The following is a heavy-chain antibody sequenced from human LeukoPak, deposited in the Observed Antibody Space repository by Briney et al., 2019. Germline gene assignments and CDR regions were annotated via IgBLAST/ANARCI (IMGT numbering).Heavy chain of an antibody. Sequence: GGSLRLSCAASGFTFSSYSMNWVRQAPGKGLEWASSISSSSSYIYYADSVKGRFTISRDNAKNSLYLQMNSLRAEDTAVYYCARGESGSYYVFDYWGQGTLVTVSS. CDR3: ARGESGSYYVFDY. CDR1: GFTFSSYS. V-gene: IGHV3-21*01. J-gene: IGHJ4*02. D-gene: IGHD1-26*01. CDR2: ISSSSSYI.